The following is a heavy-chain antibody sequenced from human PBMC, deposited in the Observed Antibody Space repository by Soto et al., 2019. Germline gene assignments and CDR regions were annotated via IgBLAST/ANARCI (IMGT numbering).Heavy chain of an antibody. CDR1: EMTFSLFS. Sequence: DVRLVESGGGLVQTGKSLRLSCEVSEMTFSLFSMSWVRRAPGKRLEWVATIKDDGTEKSYVESVKGRFTISRDNDKNSLYLEMNDLRVDDSSVYYWLRVPLAIEGGHHYYYYMDVWGKGTTVTVSS. CDR2: IKDDGTEK. J-gene: IGHJ6*03. D-gene: IGHD2-15*01. V-gene: IGHV3-7*01. CDR3: LRVPLAIEGGHHYYYYMDV.